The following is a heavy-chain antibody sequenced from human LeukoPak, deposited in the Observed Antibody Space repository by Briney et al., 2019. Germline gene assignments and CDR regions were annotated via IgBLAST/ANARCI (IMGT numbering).Heavy chain of an antibody. J-gene: IGHJ5*02. CDR2: INHSGST. CDR3: ARVRNTYSSGWRNWLDP. D-gene: IGHD6-19*01. Sequence: SETLSLTCAVYGGSFSGYYWSWIRQPPGKGVEWIGEINHSGSTNYNPSLKSRVTISVDTSKNQFSLKLSSVTAADTAVYYCARVRNTYSSGWRNWLDPWGQGTLVTVSS. CDR1: GGSFSGYY. V-gene: IGHV4-34*01.